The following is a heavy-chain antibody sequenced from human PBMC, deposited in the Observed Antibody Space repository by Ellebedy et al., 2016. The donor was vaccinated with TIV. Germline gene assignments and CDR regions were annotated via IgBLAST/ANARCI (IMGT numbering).Heavy chain of an antibody. CDR1: GFTVSNNY. Sequence: GESLKTSCAASGFTVSNNYISWVRQAPGKGLEWVSVIYSGGSTYYADSVKGRFTISRDNSKNTVNLQMNSLRAEDTAVYYCARGVLSGYWGQGTLVTVSS. CDR3: ARGVLSGY. V-gene: IGHV3-53*01. J-gene: IGHJ4*02. CDR2: IYSGGST. D-gene: IGHD2/OR15-2a*01.